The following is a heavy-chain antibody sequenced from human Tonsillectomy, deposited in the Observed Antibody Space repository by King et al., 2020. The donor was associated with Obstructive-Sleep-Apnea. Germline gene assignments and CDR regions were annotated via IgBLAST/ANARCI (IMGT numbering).Heavy chain of an antibody. CDR2: IKQDGSEK. Sequence: VQLVESGGGLVQPGGSLRLSCAASGFTFSSYWMSWVRQAPGKGLEWVANIKQDGSEKYYVDSVKGRFTISRDNAKNSLYLQMNSLRAEDTAVYYCARDKYGDAYYFDYWGQGTLVTVSS. CDR1: GFTFSSYW. D-gene: IGHD4-17*01. CDR3: ARDKYGDAYYFDY. V-gene: IGHV3-7*03. J-gene: IGHJ4*02.